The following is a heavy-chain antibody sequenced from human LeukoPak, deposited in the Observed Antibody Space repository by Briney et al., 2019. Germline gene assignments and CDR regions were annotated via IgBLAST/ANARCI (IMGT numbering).Heavy chain of an antibody. J-gene: IGHJ5*02. CDR2: IIPILGIA. D-gene: IGHD6-13*01. Sequence: SVKVSCKASGGTFSSYTISWVRQAPGQGLEWMGRIIPILGIANYAQKFQGRVTITADKSTGTAYMELSSLRSEDTAVYYCASSIAAAGIGFDPWGQGTLVTVSS. V-gene: IGHV1-69*02. CDR1: GGTFSSYT. CDR3: ASSIAAAGIGFDP.